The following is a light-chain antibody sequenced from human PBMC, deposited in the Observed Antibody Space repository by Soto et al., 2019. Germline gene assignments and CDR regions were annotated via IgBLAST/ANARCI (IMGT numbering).Light chain of an antibody. V-gene: IGKV1-5*01. CDR3: QHHNSYSQT. CDR1: QSIRHY. J-gene: IGKJ1*01. CDR2: GAS. Sequence: DIQMAQSPPTLSAAVGDRVTITCRASQSIRHYLAWYQQMPGKAPKLLIYGASTLQSGVPSRFSGSGSGTGFTLTISSLQPDDFGTYFCQHHNSYSQTFGQRTKVDIK.